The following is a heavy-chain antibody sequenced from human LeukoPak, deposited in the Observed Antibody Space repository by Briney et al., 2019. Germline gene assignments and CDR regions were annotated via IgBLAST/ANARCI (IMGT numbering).Heavy chain of an antibody. D-gene: IGHD5-24*01. CDR2: ISGGGGST. Sequence: PGGSLRLSCAASGLTFSSYAMSGVRQAPGKGLEWVSAISGGGGSTYYADSVKGRFTISRDNSKNTLYLQMNSLRAEDTAVYYCAKEQGRWLQESAFDIWGQGTMVTVSS. J-gene: IGHJ3*02. CDR1: GLTFSSYA. V-gene: IGHV3-23*01. CDR3: AKEQGRWLQESAFDI.